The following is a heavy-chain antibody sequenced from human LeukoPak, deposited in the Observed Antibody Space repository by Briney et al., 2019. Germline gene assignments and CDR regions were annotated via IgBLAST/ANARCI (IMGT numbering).Heavy chain of an antibody. D-gene: IGHD4-17*01. V-gene: IGHV3-33*01. J-gene: IGHJ4*02. CDR1: GFTFSSYG. Sequence: QPGRSLRLSCAASGFTFSSYGMHWVRQAPGKGLEWVAVIWYDGSNKYYADSVKGRFTISRDSSKNTLYLQMNSLRAEDTAVYYCARDHPEYGDAAFDYWGQGTLVTVSS. CDR3: ARDHPEYGDAAFDY. CDR2: IWYDGSNK.